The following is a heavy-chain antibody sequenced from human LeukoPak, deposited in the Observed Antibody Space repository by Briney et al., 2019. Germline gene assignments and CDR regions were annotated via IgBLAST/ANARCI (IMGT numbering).Heavy chain of an antibody. D-gene: IGHD3-3*01. J-gene: IGHJ4*02. CDR1: GGSSSGYY. V-gene: IGHV4-34*01. Sequence: SETLSLTCAVYGGSSSGYYWSWIRQPPGKGLEWIGEINHSGSTNYNPSLKSRVTISVDTSKNQFSLKLSSVTAADTAVYYCARGRTIFGVVRPDYWGQGTLVTVSS. CDR2: INHSGST. CDR3: ARGRTIFGVVRPDY.